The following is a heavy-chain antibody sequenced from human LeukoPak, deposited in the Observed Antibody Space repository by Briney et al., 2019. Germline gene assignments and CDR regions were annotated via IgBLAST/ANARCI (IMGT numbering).Heavy chain of an antibody. CDR3: ARYGWYSSSYYYYYMDV. V-gene: IGHV4-59*01. Sequence: PSKTLSFTGTVPGGSISTYYWSWIRKSPGKGLERIGYIYYSASTNYNPSLKSRVTISVDTSKNQFSLRLSSVTAADTAVYYCARYGWYSSSYYYYYMDVWGKGTTVTVSS. J-gene: IGHJ6*03. CDR2: IYYSAST. CDR1: GGSISTYY. D-gene: IGHD6-13*01.